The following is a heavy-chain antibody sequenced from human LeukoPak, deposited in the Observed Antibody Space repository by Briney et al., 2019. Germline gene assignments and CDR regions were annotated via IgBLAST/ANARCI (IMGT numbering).Heavy chain of an antibody. V-gene: IGHV3-23*01. Sequence: GGSLRLSCAASGFTFRSFAMTWVRLAPGKGLEWVSSVSGSGAKTYYADSVKGRFTISRDNSKNMLYLQMNSLRAEDTAVYYCAKGDSYYAFCLAVWGQGTTVTVSS. J-gene: IGHJ6*02. CDR2: VSGSGAKT. D-gene: IGHD3-3*01. CDR1: GFTFRSFA. CDR3: AKGDSYYAFCLAV.